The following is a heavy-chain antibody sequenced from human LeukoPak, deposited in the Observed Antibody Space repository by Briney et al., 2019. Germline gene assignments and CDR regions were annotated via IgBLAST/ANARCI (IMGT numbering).Heavy chain of an antibody. CDR2: ISWNSDII. D-gene: IGHD2-8*02. CDR3: ATYRQVLLPFES. Sequence: GGSLRLSCAASGFTFDDYAMHWVRQAPGKGLEWVSGISWNSDIIGYADSVKGRFTISRDNAKNSLYLQMNSLRAEDTAIYYCATYRQVLLPFESWGQGTLVTVSS. J-gene: IGHJ4*02. CDR1: GFTFDDYA. V-gene: IGHV3-9*01.